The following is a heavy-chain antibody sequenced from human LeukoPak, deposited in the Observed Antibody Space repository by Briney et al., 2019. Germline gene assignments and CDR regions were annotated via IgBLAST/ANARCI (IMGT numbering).Heavy chain of an antibody. CDR1: GFNFGDFA. CDR3: TRDYPASFDV. CDR2: IRSTIYGGTT. Sequence: GGSLRLSCTVSGFNFGDFAMSWVRQAPGRGLEWLGFIRSTIYGGTTDYAASVKGRFTISRDDSKSIAYLQMNSLKTEDTAMYYCTRDYPASFDVWGQGTLVTVSS. V-gene: IGHV3-49*04. J-gene: IGHJ3*01.